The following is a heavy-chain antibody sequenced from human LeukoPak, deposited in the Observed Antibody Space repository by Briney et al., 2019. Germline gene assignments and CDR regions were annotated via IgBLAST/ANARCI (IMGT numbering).Heavy chain of an antibody. CDR2: ISYDGSNK. CDR1: GFTFSSYA. D-gene: IGHD2-8*02. CDR3: ARDQMSGGTWFDP. V-gene: IGHV3-30*04. Sequence: GGSLRLSCAASGFTFSSYAMHWVRQAPGKGLEWVAVISYDGSNKYYADSVKGRFTISRDNSKNTLYLQMSSLRAEDTAVYYCARDQMSGGTWFDPWGQGTLVTVSS. J-gene: IGHJ5*02.